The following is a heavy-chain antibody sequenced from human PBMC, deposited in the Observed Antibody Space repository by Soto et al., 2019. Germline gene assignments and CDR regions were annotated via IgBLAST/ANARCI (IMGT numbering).Heavy chain of an antibody. D-gene: IGHD5-12*01. CDR1: GCTFSSYT. CDR3: ARHISGYDLDY. CDR2: IIPILGIA. J-gene: IGHJ4*02. V-gene: IGHV1-69*02. Sequence: SVKVSCKASGCTFSSYTISWVRQAPGQGLEWMGRIIPILGIANYAQKFQSRVTITADKSTSTAYMELSSLRSEDTAVYYCARHISGYDLDYWGQGTLVTVSS.